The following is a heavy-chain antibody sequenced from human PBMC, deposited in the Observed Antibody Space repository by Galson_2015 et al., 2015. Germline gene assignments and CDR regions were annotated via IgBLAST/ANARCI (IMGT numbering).Heavy chain of an antibody. Sequence: SLRLSCAASGFTVSSNYMSWVRQAPGRGLEWVSVIYSGGSTYYADSVKVRFTISRDNSKNTLYLQMNSLRAEDTAVYYCARGHSGWYFDYWGQGTLVTVSS. CDR3: ARGHSGWYFDY. V-gene: IGHV3-53*01. CDR1: GFTVSSNY. D-gene: IGHD6-19*01. J-gene: IGHJ4*02. CDR2: IYSGGST.